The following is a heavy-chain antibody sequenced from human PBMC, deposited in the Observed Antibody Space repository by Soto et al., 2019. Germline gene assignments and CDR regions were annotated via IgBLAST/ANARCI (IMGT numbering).Heavy chain of an antibody. CDR3: ARYNSSGPPAFDY. D-gene: IGHD6-13*01. CDR2: RKQAGNQK. CDR1: GFTFNSYW. Sequence: EVQLVESGGGLVQPGESLRLSCAASGFTFNSYWMSWVRQAPGQGLEWVANRKQAGNQKYYLDAVKGRFTISRDNAMKSLYLQMNRLSAEDTAVYYCARYNSSGPPAFDYWGQGTLVTVSS. V-gene: IGHV3-7*03. J-gene: IGHJ4*02.